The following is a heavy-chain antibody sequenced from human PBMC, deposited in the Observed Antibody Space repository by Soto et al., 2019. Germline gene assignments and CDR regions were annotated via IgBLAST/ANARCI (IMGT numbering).Heavy chain of an antibody. CDR1: GGSISDFY. CDR2: IYYSGRT. V-gene: IGHV4-59*01. D-gene: IGHD1-26*01. J-gene: IGHJ4*02. Sequence: SSETLSLTCTVSGGSISDFYWSWARQPPGEGLEWIGYIYYSGRTDYNPSLKGRVTISIDTSKNQFSLKLRSVTAADTAMYYCARVVGATQGDYWGQGTLVTVSS. CDR3: ARVVGATQGDY.